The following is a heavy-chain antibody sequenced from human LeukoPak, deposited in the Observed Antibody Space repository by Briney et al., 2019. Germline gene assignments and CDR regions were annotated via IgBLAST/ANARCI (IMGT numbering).Heavy chain of an antibody. V-gene: IGHV3-30*04. Sequence: QPGGSLRLSCAASGFTFSSYAMHWVRQAPGKGLEWVAVISYDGSNKYYADSVKGRFTISRDNSKNTLYLQMNSLRAEDTAVYYCYVVVVAATPFELDYWGQGTLVTVSS. CDR2: ISYDGSNK. D-gene: IGHD2-15*01. J-gene: IGHJ4*02. CDR3: YVVVVAATPFELDY. CDR1: GFTFSSYA.